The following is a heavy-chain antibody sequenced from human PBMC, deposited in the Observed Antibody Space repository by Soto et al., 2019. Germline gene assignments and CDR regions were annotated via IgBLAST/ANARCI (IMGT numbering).Heavy chain of an antibody. Sequence: SLKVSCTATGGPFSSYAISRVRQAPGQGLEWMGGIIPIFGTANYAQKFQGRVTITADKSTSTAYMELSSLRSEDTAVYYCARGPMIVVAFDYWGQGTLVTVSS. CDR3: ARGPMIVVAFDY. CDR1: GGPFSSYA. D-gene: IGHD3-22*01. CDR2: IIPIFGTA. J-gene: IGHJ4*02. V-gene: IGHV1-69*06.